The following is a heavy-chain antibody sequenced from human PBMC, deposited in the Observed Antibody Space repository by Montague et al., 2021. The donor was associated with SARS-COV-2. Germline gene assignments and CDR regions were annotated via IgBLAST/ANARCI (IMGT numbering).Heavy chain of an antibody. CDR3: ARGHIVVVPAAIGLLRQFYYDSYIDV. D-gene: IGHD2-2*01. V-gene: IGHV4-34*01. CDR2: INHSGST. J-gene: IGHJ6*03. Sequence: SETLSLTCAVYGGSFSGYYWSWIRQPPGKGLEWIGEINHSGSTXXXPSXXXRVTISVDTSKNQFSLKLSSVTAADTAVYYCARGHIVVVPAAIGLLRQFYYDSYIDVWGKGTTVTVSS. CDR1: GGSFSGYY.